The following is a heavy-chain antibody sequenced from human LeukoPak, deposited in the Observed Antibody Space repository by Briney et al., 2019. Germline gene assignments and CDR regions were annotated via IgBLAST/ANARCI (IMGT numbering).Heavy chain of an antibody. V-gene: IGHV1-2*02. J-gene: IGHJ4*02. D-gene: IGHD4-11*01. Sequence: GASVKVSCKASGYTFTGYYMHWVRQAPGQGLEWMGWINPNSGGTNYAQKFQGRVTMTRDTSISTAYMELSRLRSDDTAVYYCARGMAVTTHFFDYWGQGTLVTVSS. CDR2: INPNSGGT. CDR1: GYTFTGYY. CDR3: ARGMAVTTHFFDY.